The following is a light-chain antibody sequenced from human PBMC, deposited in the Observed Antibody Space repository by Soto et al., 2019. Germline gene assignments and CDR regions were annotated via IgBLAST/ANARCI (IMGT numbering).Light chain of an antibody. Sequence: DIQMTQSPPSLSASVVDRVTITFRASHCIRNDLGLYQHKPVKAPNRLIYAASSLQSGVPSSFSGSGSGTEFTLTISSLQPEDFATYYCLQHNSYWTFGQGTKVDIK. CDR1: HCIRND. V-gene: IGKV1-17*01. J-gene: IGKJ1*01. CDR2: AAS. CDR3: LQHNSYWT.